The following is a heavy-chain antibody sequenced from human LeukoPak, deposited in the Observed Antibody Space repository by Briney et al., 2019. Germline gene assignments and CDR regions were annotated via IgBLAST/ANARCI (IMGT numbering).Heavy chain of an antibody. D-gene: IGHD5-12*01. CDR1: GFTFSGYG. CDR3: ARDSGYSAFDY. CDR2: MWYDGSNK. J-gene: IGHJ4*02. Sequence: GGSLRLSCAASGFTFSGYGMHWARQAPGKGLEWVAVMWYDGSNKYYADSVKGRFTISRDNSKNTLYLQMNSLRGDDTAVYYCARDSGYSAFDYWGQGTLVTVSS. V-gene: IGHV3-33*01.